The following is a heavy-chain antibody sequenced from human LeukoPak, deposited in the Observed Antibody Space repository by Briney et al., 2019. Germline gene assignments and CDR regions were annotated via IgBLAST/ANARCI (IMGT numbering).Heavy chain of an antibody. J-gene: IGHJ4*02. CDR2: IYHSGST. Sequence: SETLSLTCAVSGGSISSSNWWSWVRQPPGKGLEWIGEIYHSGSTNYNPSLKSRVTISVDKSKNQFSLKLSSVTAADTAVYYCARGSTGPSGSYLYYFDYWGQGTLVTVSS. D-gene: IGHD1-26*01. V-gene: IGHV4-4*02. CDR1: GGSISSSNW. CDR3: ARGSTGPSGSYLYYFDY.